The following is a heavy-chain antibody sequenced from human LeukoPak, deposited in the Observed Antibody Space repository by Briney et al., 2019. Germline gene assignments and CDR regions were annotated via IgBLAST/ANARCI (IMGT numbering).Heavy chain of an antibody. CDR3: ARVATAKYYYDSSGLYPGY. D-gene: IGHD3-22*01. CDR2: ISSSSSYI. CDR1: GFTFSSYS. Sequence: GGSLRLSCAASGFTFSSYSMNWVRQAPGKGLEWVSSISSSSSYIYYADSVKGRFTISRDNAKNSLYLQMNSLRAEDPAVYYCARVATAKYYYDSSGLYPGYWGQGTLVTVSS. J-gene: IGHJ4*02. V-gene: IGHV3-21*01.